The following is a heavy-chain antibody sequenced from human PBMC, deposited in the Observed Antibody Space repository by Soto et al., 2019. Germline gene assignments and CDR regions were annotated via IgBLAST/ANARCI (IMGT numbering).Heavy chain of an antibody. CDR2: INPNSGGT. D-gene: IGHD1-1*01. Sequence: GASVKVSCKASGYTFTGYYLHWVRQAPGQGLEWMGWINPNSGGTNYAQKFQGRVTMTRDTSISTAYMELSRLRSDDTAVYYCARGRTATTSYFDCWGRVNLVAVSS. V-gene: IGHV1-2*02. CDR3: ARGRTATTSYFDC. J-gene: IGHJ4*02. CDR1: GYTFTGYY.